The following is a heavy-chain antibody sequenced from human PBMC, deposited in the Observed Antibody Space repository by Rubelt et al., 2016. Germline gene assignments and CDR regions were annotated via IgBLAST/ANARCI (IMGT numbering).Heavy chain of an antibody. Sequence: QMTLKESGPTLVKPTETLTLTCTFSGFSLKTNGVGVGWIRQPPGKAPEWLALIYWDDDKRYSPSLKSRLTITKDTSKNQVVFTMTNMDPVDTATYYCAHVPQFRWFATWGQGTLVTVSS. V-gene: IGHV2-5*02. CDR3: AHVPQFRWFAT. D-gene: IGHD3-10*02. CDR2: IYWDDDK. J-gene: IGHJ5*02. CDR1: GFSLKTNGVG.